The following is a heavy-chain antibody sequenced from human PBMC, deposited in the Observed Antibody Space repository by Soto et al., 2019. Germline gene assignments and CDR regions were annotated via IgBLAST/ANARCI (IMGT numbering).Heavy chain of an antibody. V-gene: IGHV1-3*01. CDR2: INAGNGNT. Sequence: ASVKVSCKASGYTFTSYAMHWVRQAPGQRLEWMGWINAGNGNTKYSQKFQGRVTITRDTSASTGYMEMSSLRSDDAAVYYCTRDRVYSGNSRYFQYWGQGTLVTVSS. J-gene: IGHJ1*01. D-gene: IGHD3-22*01. CDR3: TRDRVYSGNSRYFQY. CDR1: GYTFTSYA.